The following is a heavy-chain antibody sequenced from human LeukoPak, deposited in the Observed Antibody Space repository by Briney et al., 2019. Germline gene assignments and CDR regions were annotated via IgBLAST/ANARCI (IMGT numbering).Heavy chain of an antibody. CDR1: GFTFSTYA. CDR3: AKEDSSSSGWQGALDY. CDR2: ISGSGGST. V-gene: IGHV3-23*01. J-gene: IGHJ4*02. Sequence: GGSLRLSCAASGFTFSTYAMSWARQAPGKGLEWVSSISGSGGSTYYADSVKGRFTISRDNSKNTLYLQMNRLRAEDTAVYYCAKEDSSSSGWQGALDYWGQGTQVTVSS. D-gene: IGHD6-19*01.